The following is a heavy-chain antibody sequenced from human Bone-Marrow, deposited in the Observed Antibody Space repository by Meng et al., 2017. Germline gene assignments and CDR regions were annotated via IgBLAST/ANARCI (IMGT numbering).Heavy chain of an antibody. V-gene: IGHV3-15*01. J-gene: IGHJ4*02. CDR2: IKSNSDGGTT. D-gene: IGHD6-13*01. Sequence: EGQLVELGGGLVRPGGSLRLSCLASGFSFTVAWMSWVRQAPGKGLEWVGRIKSNSDGGTTDYAAPVKGRFTISRDDSKNTLYLQMNSLITEDTAVYFCATGAAAADHWGQGTLVTVSS. CDR3: ATGAAAADH. CDR1: GFSFTVAW.